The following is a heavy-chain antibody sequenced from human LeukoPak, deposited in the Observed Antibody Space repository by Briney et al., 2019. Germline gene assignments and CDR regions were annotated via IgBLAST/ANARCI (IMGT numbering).Heavy chain of an antibody. CDR3: ARDRGISTYNWFDP. CDR1: VFTFSSYA. Sequence: GGSLRLSCAASVFTFSSYAMHWVRQAPGKGREWVAVISYDGSNKYYADSVKGRFTISRDNSKNTLYLQMNSLRAEDTAVYYCARDRGISTYNWFDPWGQGTLVTVSS. CDR2: ISYDGSNK. D-gene: IGHD1-26*01. V-gene: IGHV3-30-3*01. J-gene: IGHJ5*02.